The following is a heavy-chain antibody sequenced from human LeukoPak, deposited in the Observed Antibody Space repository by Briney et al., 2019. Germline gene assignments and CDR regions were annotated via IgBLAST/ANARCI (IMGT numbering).Heavy chain of an antibody. D-gene: IGHD6-13*01. V-gene: IGHV3-74*01. CDR1: GFIFSGYW. Sequence: PGGSLRLSCAGSGFIFSGYWMHWVRQAPGKGLMWVSRIKTDGTTTYYADSVKGRFTISRDNSKNTLYLQMNSLRAEDTAVYYCARQQLVRRGFDYWGQGTLVTVSS. CDR3: ARQQLVRRGFDY. CDR2: IKTDGTTT. J-gene: IGHJ4*02.